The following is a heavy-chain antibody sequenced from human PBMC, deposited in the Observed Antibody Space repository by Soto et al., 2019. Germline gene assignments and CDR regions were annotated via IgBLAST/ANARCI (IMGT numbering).Heavy chain of an antibody. CDR3: ASDSSDYFYS. J-gene: IGHJ4*02. CDR2: SSSGGGT. CDR1: GLAVSGTD. V-gene: IGHV3-66*01. D-gene: IGHD3-10*01. Sequence: PGGSLRLSCEASGLAVSGTDVSWVRQAPGKRLEWVSSSSSGGGTDYADSVKGRFTVSRDTSRNTLYLQMNNLRVEDTAVYYCASDSSDYFYSWGQGTLVTVLL.